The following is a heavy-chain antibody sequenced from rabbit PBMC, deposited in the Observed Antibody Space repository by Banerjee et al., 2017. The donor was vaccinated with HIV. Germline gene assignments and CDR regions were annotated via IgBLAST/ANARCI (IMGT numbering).Heavy chain of an antibody. Sequence: QEQLVESGGGLVKPEGSLTLTCTASGFSFSSSDYMCWVRQAPGKGLEWIGIIYAGGGSADYATWVNGRFTISSDNAQNTMDLQMNSLTAADTATYFCARDLAGVIGWNFNLWGPGTLVTVS. CDR2: IYAGGGSA. J-gene: IGHJ4*01. V-gene: IGHV1S45*01. D-gene: IGHD4-1*01. CDR1: GFSFSSSDY. CDR3: ARDLAGVIGWNFNL.